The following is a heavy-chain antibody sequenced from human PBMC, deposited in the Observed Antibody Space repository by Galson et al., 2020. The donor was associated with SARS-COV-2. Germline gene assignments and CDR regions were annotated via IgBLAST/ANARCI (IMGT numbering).Heavy chain of an antibody. CDR3: ASGPIVVVPAAGGGWFDP. CDR2: FDPEDGET. CDR1: GYTLTELS. Sequence: SVKVPRKVPGYTLTELSMHRVRQAPGKGLEWMGGFDPEDGETIHAQKLQGRVTMNEDTSTDTAYMELSSLRSEDTAVYDCASGPIVVVPAAGGGWFDPWGQGTLVTVSS. V-gene: IGHV1-24*01. J-gene: IGHJ5*02. D-gene: IGHD2-2*01.